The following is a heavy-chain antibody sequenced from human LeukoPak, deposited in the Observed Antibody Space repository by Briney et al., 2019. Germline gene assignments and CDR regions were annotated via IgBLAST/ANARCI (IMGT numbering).Heavy chain of an antibody. CDR1: GGSISSYY. D-gene: IGHD5-24*01. CDR2: IYYSGST. Sequence: PSETLSLTCTASGGSISSYYWSWIRQPPGKGLEWIGYIYYSGSTKYNPSLTSRVTISVDTSKNQFSLNLSSVTAADTAVYYCARADMATNPFDYWGQGTLVTVSS. V-gene: IGHV4-59*01. CDR3: ARADMATNPFDY. J-gene: IGHJ4*02.